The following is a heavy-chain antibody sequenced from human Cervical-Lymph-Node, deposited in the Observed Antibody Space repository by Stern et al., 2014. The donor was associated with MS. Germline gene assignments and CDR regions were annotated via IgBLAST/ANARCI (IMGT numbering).Heavy chain of an antibody. CDR3: ARDSPSWGWCFDY. V-gene: IGHV3-11*01. D-gene: IGHD6-19*01. CDR2: ISSSGSTI. J-gene: IGHJ4*02. Sequence: QLVESGGGLVKPGGSLSLSCAASGFTFSDYSMSWIRQAPGQGLEWVSYISSSGSTIYYADSGKGRSTISRDNAKNSLYLQMNSLRAEDTAVYYCARDSPSWGWCFDYWGQGTLVTVSS. CDR1: GFTFSDYS.